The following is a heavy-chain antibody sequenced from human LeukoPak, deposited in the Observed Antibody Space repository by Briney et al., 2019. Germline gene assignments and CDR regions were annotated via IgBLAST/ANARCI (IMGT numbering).Heavy chain of an antibody. CDR2: INSDGSST. J-gene: IGHJ4*02. Sequence: PGGSLRLSCAASGXTLSGNWMHWVRQAPGKGLVWVSRINSDGSSTGYADSVKGRFTISRDNAKNTLYLQMNSLRAEDTAVYYCARRDNYDYWGQGTLVTVSS. CDR1: GXTLSGNW. CDR3: ARRDNYDY. V-gene: IGHV3-74*01. D-gene: IGHD2-15*01.